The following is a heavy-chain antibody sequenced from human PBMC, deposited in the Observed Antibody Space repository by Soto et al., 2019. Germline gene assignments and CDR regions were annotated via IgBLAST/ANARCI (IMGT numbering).Heavy chain of an antibody. J-gene: IGHJ3*02. CDR2: ISSSGSTI. D-gene: IGHD3-22*01. CDR1: GFAFDNYT. V-gene: IGHV3-48*04. CDR3: ARDHGQYYYDSSGYYLGDAFDI. Sequence: GGSLRRSCAASGFAFDNYTMNWVRQAPGKGLEWVSSISSSGSTIYYADSVKGRFTISRDNAKNSLYLQMNSLRAEDTAVYYCARDHGQYYYDSSGYYLGDAFDIWGQGTMVTVSS.